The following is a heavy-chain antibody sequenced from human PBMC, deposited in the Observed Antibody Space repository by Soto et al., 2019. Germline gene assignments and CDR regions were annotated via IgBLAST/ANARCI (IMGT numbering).Heavy chain of an antibody. V-gene: IGHV3-7*01. CDR3: ARDDYVGFWSGYYNYYYYGMDV. CDR2: IKQDGSEK. D-gene: IGHD3-3*01. Sequence: EVQMVEFGGGLVQPGGSLRLSCAASGFTFSSYWMSWVRQAPGKGLEWVANIKQDGSEKYYVDSVKGRFTISRDNAKNSLYLQMNSLRAEDTAVYYCARDDYVGFWSGYYNYYYYGMDVWGQGTTVTVSS. J-gene: IGHJ6*02. CDR1: GFTFSSYW.